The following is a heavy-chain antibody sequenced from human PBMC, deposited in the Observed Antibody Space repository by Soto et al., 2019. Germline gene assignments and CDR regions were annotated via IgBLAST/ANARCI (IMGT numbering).Heavy chain of an antibody. D-gene: IGHD2-15*01. J-gene: IGHJ6*02. CDR2: ISPSSGHI. CDR3: SGCSGGACHKNYGMDV. V-gene: IGHV3-21*01. CDR1: GFTFSSCT. Sequence: EVHLVESGGGLVKPGGSLRLSCAVSGFTFSSCTMNWVRQAPGKGLEWVSSISPSSGHIYYADSVKGRFTISRDNAKKSRFLQMTSLRGEDTAVYYCSGCSGGACHKNYGMDVWGQGTTVTVSS.